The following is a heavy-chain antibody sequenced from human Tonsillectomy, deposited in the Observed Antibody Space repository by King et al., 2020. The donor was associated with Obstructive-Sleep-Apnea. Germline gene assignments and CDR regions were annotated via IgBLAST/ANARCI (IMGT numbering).Heavy chain of an antibody. V-gene: IGHV3-43D*03. CDR2: ISWDGGSP. CDR1: GFTFDEYA. Sequence: VQLVESGGFVVQPGGSLRLSCAASGFTFDEYAMHWVRHAPGKGLEWVSLISWDGGSPYYADSVKGRFTISRDNSKNSLYLQMNSLRAEDTALYYCAKDINYGSGSYPLGVGYGMDVWGQGTTVTVSS. D-gene: IGHD3-10*01. J-gene: IGHJ6*02. CDR3: AKDINYGSGSYPLGVGYGMDV.